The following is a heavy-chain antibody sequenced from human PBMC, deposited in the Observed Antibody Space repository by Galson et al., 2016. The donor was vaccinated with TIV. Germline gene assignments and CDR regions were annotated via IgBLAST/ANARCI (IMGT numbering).Heavy chain of an antibody. CDR3: ARGGQYQMREEYIPVYYSYMDV. V-gene: IGHV1-8*02. D-gene: IGHD2-2*01. J-gene: IGHJ6*03. CDR2: MNPNSGNT. CDR1: GYTFTSYD. Sequence: SVKVSCKASGYTFTSYDINWVRQATGQGLEWMGWMNPNSGNTGYAQKFRGRVTMTRNTSVRTAYMELNSLRSEDTAVYYCARGGQYQMREEYIPVYYSYMDVWGKGTTVTVSS.